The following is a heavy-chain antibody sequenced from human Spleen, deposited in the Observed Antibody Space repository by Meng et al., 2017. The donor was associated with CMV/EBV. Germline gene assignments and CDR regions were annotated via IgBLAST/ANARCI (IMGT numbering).Heavy chain of an antibody. Sequence: LSCGTSGFAFNAYGMHWVRQAPGKGLDWVAFISYNGDNKQYIDSVKGRFTISRDSSKNTVTLQMVGLRPEDTAVYYCVRNGYGPDYWGQGTLVTVSS. CDR1: GFAFNAYG. V-gene: IGHV3-30*19. J-gene: IGHJ4*02. CDR2: ISYNGDNK. CDR3: VRNGYGPDY. D-gene: IGHD3-10*01.